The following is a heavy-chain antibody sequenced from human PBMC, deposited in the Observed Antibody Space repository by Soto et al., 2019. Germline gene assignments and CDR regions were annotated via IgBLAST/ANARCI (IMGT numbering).Heavy chain of an antibody. V-gene: IGHV1-2*02. Sequence: ASVKVSCKASGYTFNGYYIHWVRQAPGQGLEWMGWINPNSGGTDYAQKFQGRVTITADESTSTAYMELSSLRSEDTAVYYCARGSCSSTSCYKEYYFDLWGQGTLVTVSS. CDR1: GYTFNGYY. CDR2: INPNSGGT. CDR3: ARGSCSSTSCYKEYYFDL. D-gene: IGHD2-2*02. J-gene: IGHJ4*02.